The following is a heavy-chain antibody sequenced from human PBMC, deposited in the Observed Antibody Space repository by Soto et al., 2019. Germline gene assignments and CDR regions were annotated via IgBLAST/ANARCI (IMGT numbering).Heavy chain of an antibody. CDR3: ARDSRTAAGRWFDP. D-gene: IGHD6-13*01. J-gene: IGHJ5*02. Sequence: GGSLRLSCAASGFTFSSYSMNWVRQAPGKGLEWVSSISSSSSYIYYADSVKGRFTISRDNAKNSLYLQMNSLRAEDTAVYYCARDSRTAAGRWFDPWGQGTLVTVSS. CDR1: GFTFSSYS. V-gene: IGHV3-21*01. CDR2: ISSSSSYI.